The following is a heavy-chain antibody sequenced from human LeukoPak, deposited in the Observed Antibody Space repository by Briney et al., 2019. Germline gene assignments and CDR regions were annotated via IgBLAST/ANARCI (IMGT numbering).Heavy chain of an antibody. V-gene: IGHV4-34*01. J-gene: IGHJ5*02. Sequence: SETLSLTCAVYSGSFSGYYWSWIRQPPGKGLEWIGEINHSGSTNYNPSLKSRVTISVDKSKNQFSLKLSSVTAADTAVYYCARTRYCSGGSCYSVVPNWFDPWGQGTLVTVSS. CDR1: SGSFSGYY. CDR2: INHSGST. D-gene: IGHD2-15*01. CDR3: ARTRYCSGGSCYSVVPNWFDP.